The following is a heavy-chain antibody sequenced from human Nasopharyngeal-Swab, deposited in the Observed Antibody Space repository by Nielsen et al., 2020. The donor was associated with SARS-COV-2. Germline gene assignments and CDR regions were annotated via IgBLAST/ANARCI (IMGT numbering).Heavy chain of an antibody. V-gene: IGHV1-2*06. CDR1: GYTFTRYS. CDR2: INPNSGGT. J-gene: IGHJ4*02. CDR3: ARTHGVHGLAIDY. D-gene: IGHD3-10*01. Sequence: ASVKVSCKASGYTFTRYSMHWVRQAPGQGLEWMGRINPNSGGTNYAQKFQGRVTMTRDTSISTAYMELSRLRSDDTAVYYCARTHGVHGLAIDYWGQGTLVTVSS.